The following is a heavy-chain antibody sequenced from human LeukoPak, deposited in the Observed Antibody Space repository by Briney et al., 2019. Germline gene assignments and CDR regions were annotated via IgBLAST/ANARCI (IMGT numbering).Heavy chain of an antibody. Sequence: GGSLRLSCAASGFTFSSHAMSWVRQAPGKGLEWVSAISGSGGSTYYADSVKGRFTISRDNAQNSVYLQMNSLRDEDTAVYYCARVGELDYWGQGTLVTVSS. CDR1: GFTFSSHA. J-gene: IGHJ4*02. CDR3: ARVGELDY. V-gene: IGHV3-23*01. CDR2: ISGSGGST. D-gene: IGHD1-26*01.